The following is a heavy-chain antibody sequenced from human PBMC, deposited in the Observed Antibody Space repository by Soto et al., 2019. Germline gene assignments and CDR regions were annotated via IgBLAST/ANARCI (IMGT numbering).Heavy chain of an antibody. CDR2: INHSGST. J-gene: IGHJ4*02. Sequence: PSETLSLTCAVYGGSFSGYYWSWIRQPPGKGLEWIGEINHSGSTNYNPSLKSRVTISVDTSKNQFSLKLSSVTAADTAVYYCARVKEEAAGSPEDYWGQGTLVTVSS. V-gene: IGHV4-34*01. D-gene: IGHD6-25*01. CDR3: ARVKEEAAGSPEDY. CDR1: GGSFSGYY.